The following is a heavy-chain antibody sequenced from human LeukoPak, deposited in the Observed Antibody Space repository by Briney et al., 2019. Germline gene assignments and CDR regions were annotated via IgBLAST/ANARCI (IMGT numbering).Heavy chain of an antibody. Sequence: GGSLRLSCAASGFTVSSNYMSWVRQAPGKGLEWVSVIYSGGSTYYADSVKGRFTISGDNSKNLVYLQMNSLRAEDTAVYYCARGWNYAFRFDNWGQGTLVTVST. CDR1: GFTVSSNY. CDR2: IYSGGST. J-gene: IGHJ4*02. CDR3: ARGWNYAFRFDN. V-gene: IGHV3-53*01. D-gene: IGHD1-7*01.